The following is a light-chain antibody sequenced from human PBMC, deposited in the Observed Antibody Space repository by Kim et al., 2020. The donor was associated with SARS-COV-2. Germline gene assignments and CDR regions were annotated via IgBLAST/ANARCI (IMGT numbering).Light chain of an antibody. CDR1: RSVSSNY. CDR3: QQYQT. V-gene: IGKV3-20*01. Sequence: ELVLTQSPGTLSLSPGERATLSCRASRSVSSNYLSWYQQKPGQAPRLLIYAASKRASGIPDRFSGGGSGTDFTLIISGLEPEDFAVYFCQQYQTFGQGTKVDIK. CDR2: AAS. J-gene: IGKJ1*01.